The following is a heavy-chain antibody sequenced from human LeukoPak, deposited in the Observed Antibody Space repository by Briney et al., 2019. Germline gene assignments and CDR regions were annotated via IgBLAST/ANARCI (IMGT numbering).Heavy chain of an antibody. CDR1: GFTFDDYG. Sequence: GGSLRLSCEASGFTFDDYGMSWVRQAPGKGLQWVSGISWNGGYTSYEDSVKGRFTISRDNAKNSLYVQMNSLRAEDTALYYCAKGRGYNYGYIFGYFDYWGQGTLVTVSS. J-gene: IGHJ4*02. D-gene: IGHD5-18*01. CDR2: ISWNGGYT. V-gene: IGHV3-20*04. CDR3: AKGRGYNYGYIFGYFDY.